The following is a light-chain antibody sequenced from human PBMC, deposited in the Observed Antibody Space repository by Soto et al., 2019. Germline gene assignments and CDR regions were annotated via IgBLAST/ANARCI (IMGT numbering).Light chain of an antibody. Sequence: EAVMTQSAATLSVSPGERATLSCRAGQSVNINLAWYQQKPGQAPRLLIFGASSRANGIPARFSGSGSGTEFTLTISNLQTEDFAVYYCQQYNKWPRTFGQGTKVDIK. CDR3: QQYNKWPRT. J-gene: IGKJ1*01. CDR1: QSVNIN. V-gene: IGKV3-15*01. CDR2: GAS.